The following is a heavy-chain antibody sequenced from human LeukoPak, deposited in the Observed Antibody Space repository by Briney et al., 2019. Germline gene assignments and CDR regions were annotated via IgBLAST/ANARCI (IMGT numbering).Heavy chain of an antibody. V-gene: IGHV1-18*01. D-gene: IGHD2-15*01. CDR3: ARDRRSYCSGANCDSGTDY. Sequence: ASVKVSCKASGYIFTSYGISWVRQAPGQGLEWMGWISAYNGNRNYAQKFQGRVTMTTDTSTSTANMELRSLRSDDTAVYYCARDRRSYCSGANCDSGTDYWGQGTLVTVSS. CDR1: GYIFTSYG. CDR2: ISAYNGNR. J-gene: IGHJ4*02.